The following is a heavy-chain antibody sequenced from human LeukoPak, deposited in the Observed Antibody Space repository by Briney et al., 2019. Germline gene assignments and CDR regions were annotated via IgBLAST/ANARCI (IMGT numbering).Heavy chain of an antibody. D-gene: IGHD4-11*01. CDR1: GFTFSSYW. Sequence: AGGSLRLSCVASGFTFSSYWMHWVRQAPGKGLVWVSRINSDGISTTYADSVKGRFTISRDNAKNTLYLQMNSLRAEDTAVYYCARGSDSNYPGYWGQGTLVTVSS. CDR2: INSDGIST. CDR3: ARGSDSNYPGY. J-gene: IGHJ4*02. V-gene: IGHV3-74*01.